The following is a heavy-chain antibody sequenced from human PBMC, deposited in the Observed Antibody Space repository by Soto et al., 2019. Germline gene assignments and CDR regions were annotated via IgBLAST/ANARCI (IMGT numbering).Heavy chain of an antibody. CDR2: MYYSGST. CDR3: ARARGRIAAAGTRFGELDY. J-gene: IGHJ4*02. D-gene: IGHD6-13*01. Sequence: QVQLQESGPGLVKPSETLSLTCTVSGGSISSYYWSWIRQPPGKGLEWIGYMYYSGSTNYNPSLKSRVTISVDTSKNQSSLKLSSVTAADTAVYYCARARGRIAAAGTRFGELDYWGQGTLVTVSS. CDR1: GGSISSYY. V-gene: IGHV4-59*01.